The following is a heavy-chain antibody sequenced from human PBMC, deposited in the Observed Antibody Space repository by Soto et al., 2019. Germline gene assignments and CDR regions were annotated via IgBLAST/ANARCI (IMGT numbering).Heavy chain of an antibody. CDR1: GCTFTSYA. V-gene: IGHV1-3*01. Sequence: GASVKVSCKASGCTFTSYAMHWVRQAPGQRLEWMGWINAGNGNTKYSQKFQGRVTITRDTSASTAYMELSSLRSEDTAVYYCARVDTAMVFGIGRYYFDYWGQGXLVTVYS. CDR2: INAGNGNT. J-gene: IGHJ4*02. CDR3: ARVDTAMVFGIGRYYFDY. D-gene: IGHD5-18*01.